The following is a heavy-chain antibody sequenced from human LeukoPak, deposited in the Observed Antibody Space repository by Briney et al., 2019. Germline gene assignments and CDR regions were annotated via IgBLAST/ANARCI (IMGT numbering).Heavy chain of an antibody. Sequence: SETLSLTCTVSGGSISSYYWSWIRQPAGKGLEWIGRIYTSGSTNYNPYLKSRVTISVDKSKKQFSLKLSSVTAADTAVYYCARVSLRNYFDYWGQGTLVTVSS. D-gene: IGHD3-22*01. CDR1: GGSISSYY. CDR3: ARVSLRNYFDY. CDR2: IYTSGST. J-gene: IGHJ4*02. V-gene: IGHV4-4*07.